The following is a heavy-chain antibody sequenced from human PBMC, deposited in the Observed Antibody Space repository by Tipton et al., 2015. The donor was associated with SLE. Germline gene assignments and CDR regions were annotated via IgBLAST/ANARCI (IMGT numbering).Heavy chain of an antibody. J-gene: IGHJ6*03. CDR1: VGSISSYY. D-gene: IGHD1-26*01. Sequence: TLSLTCTVSVGSISSYYWSWIRQPPGKGLEWIGYIYYSGSTNYNPSLKSRVTISVDTSKNQFSLKLSSVTAADTAVYYCARSGSYPYYYYYMDDWGKGTTVTVSS. V-gene: IGHV4-59*01. CDR3: ARSGSYPYYYYYMDD. CDR2: IYYSGST.